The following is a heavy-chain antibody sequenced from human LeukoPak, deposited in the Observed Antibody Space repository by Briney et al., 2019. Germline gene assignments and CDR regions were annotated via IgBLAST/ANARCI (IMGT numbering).Heavy chain of an antibody. V-gene: IGHV4-4*02. J-gene: IGHJ4*02. CDR2: VFHSGST. D-gene: IGHD6-19*01. Sequence: SETLSLTCAVSGVSISSTNWWSWVRQPPGKGLEWIGEVFHSGSTNYNPSLKSRVTMSVDTSKDQFSLKLTSVTAADTAVYYCARAVAGTNGDFDYWGQGTLVTVSS. CDR1: GVSISSTNW. CDR3: ARAVAGTNGDFDY.